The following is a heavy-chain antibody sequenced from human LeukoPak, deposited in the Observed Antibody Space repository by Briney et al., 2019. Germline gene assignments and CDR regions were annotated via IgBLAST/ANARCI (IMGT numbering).Heavy chain of an antibody. Sequence: SETLSLTCTVSGGSIRSSSYYWGWIRQPPGKGLAWIGNIYYAGNTYYNPSLESRVTISVDTSKNQFSLKLSSVTAADTAMYYCAIARRENSGYYYPFDYWSQGTLVTVSS. V-gene: IGHV4-39*01. CDR3: AIARRENSGYYYPFDY. D-gene: IGHD3-22*01. CDR1: GGSIRSSSYY. J-gene: IGHJ4*02. CDR2: IYYAGNT.